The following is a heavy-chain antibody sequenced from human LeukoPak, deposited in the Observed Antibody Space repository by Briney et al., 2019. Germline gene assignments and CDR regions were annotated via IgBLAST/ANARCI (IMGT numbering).Heavy chain of an antibody. D-gene: IGHD4-17*01. J-gene: IGHJ4*02. CDR1: GGSISSSSYY. CDR3: AREGVYGDYDY. CDR2: IYYSGST. Sequence: KPSETLSLTCTVSGGSISSSSYYWGWIRQPPGKGLEWIGNIYYSGSTYYNPSLKSRVTISVDTSKNQFSLKLSSVTAADTAVYYCAREGVYGDYDYWGQGTLVTV. V-gene: IGHV4-39*02.